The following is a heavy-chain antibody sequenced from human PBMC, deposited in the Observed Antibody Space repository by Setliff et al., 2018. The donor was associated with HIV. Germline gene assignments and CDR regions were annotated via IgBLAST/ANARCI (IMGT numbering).Heavy chain of an antibody. CDR2: IAT. J-gene: IGHJ3*01. Sequence: PSETLSLTCTVSGASIGSSGDYWGWIRQPPGKGLEWVGSIATHFKSSLESRVTISLDASKNQISVKFSSATASDTAIYYCGRHRPFTAFDVWGQGTMVTVSS. CDR1: GASIGSSGDY. CDR3: GRHRPFTAFDV. V-gene: IGHV4-39*01.